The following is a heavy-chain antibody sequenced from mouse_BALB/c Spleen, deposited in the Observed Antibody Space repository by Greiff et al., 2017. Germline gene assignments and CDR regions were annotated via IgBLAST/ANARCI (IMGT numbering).Heavy chain of an antibody. Sequence: VQLQQSGPGLVAPSQSLSITCTVSGFSLTGYGVNWVRQPPGKGLEWLGMIWGDGSTDYNSALKSRLSISKDNSKSQVFLKMNSLQTDDTARYYCAREGGYDAHFDYWGQGTTLTVSS. V-gene: IGHV2-6-7*01. CDR1: GFSLTGYG. CDR3: AREGGYDAHFDY. J-gene: IGHJ2*01. D-gene: IGHD2-14*01. CDR2: IWGDGST.